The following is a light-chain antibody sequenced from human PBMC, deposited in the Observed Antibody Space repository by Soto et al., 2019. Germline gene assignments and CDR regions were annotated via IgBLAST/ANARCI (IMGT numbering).Light chain of an antibody. CDR2: TTN. CDR1: SGSVSTSNY. Sequence: QTVVTQEPSLSVSPGGTVTLTCGLSSGSVSTSNYPSWYQQTPGQAPRTLIYTTNTRSSGVPDRFSGSIVGNKAALTITGAQADDESDYHCVLYVGSGIWVFGGGTKVTVL. J-gene: IGLJ3*02. CDR3: VLYVGSGIWV. V-gene: IGLV8-61*01.